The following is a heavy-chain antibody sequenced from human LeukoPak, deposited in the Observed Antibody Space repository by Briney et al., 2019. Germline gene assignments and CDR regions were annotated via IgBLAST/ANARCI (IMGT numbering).Heavy chain of an antibody. CDR3: ARDSGSGGSWVAFDI. CDR2: ISAYNGNT. D-gene: IGHD2-15*01. CDR1: GYTFTSYG. Sequence: ASVKVSCKASGYTFTSYGISWVRQAPGQGLEWMGWISAYNGNTNYAQKLQGRVTMTTDTSTSTAYMELRSLRSDDTAVYYCARDSGSGGSWVAFDIWGQGTMVTVSS. V-gene: IGHV1-18*01. J-gene: IGHJ3*02.